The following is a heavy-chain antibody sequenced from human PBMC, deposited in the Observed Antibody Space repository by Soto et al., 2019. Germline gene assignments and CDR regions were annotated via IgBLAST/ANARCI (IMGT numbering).Heavy chain of an antibody. D-gene: IGHD3-10*01. CDR2: INAGNGNT. CDR1: GYTFTSYA. CDR3: ARRSAYYYGSGSYYKWDPYFDY. V-gene: IGHV1-3*01. Sequence: ASVKVSCKASGYTFTSYAMHWVRQAPGQRLEWMGWINAGNGNTKYSQKFQGRVTITGDTSASTAYMELSSLRSEDTAVYYCARRSAYYYGSGSYYKWDPYFDYWGQGTLVTVSS. J-gene: IGHJ4*02.